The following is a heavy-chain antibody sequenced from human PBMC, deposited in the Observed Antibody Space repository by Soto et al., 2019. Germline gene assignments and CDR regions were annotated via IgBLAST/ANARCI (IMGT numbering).Heavy chain of an antibody. Sequence: GGSLRLSCVGSGFTFSTYSINWVRQAPGKGLEWVSSISSRSDIYYADSVKGRFTISRDNAKNSVSLQMNSLRAEDTAVCYCAREYTAWPLAYGLDVWGQGTTVTVSS. D-gene: IGHD2-2*02. CDR3: AREYTAWPLAYGLDV. J-gene: IGHJ6*02. CDR1: GFTFSTYS. V-gene: IGHV3-21*01. CDR2: ISSRSDI.